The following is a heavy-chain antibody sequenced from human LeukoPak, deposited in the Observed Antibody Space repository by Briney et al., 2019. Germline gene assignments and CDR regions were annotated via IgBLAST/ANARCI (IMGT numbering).Heavy chain of an antibody. CDR2: ISATSKYI. V-gene: IGHV3-21*01. D-gene: IGHD6-13*01. CDR1: GFTFSSYS. J-gene: IGHJ6*03. CDR3: ARDESSSWIRVLDYYYLDV. Sequence: PGGSLRLSCAASGFTFSSYSMNWVRQAPGKGLEWVSSISATSKYIYYAHSVRGRFTISRDNAKNSLYLQMNSLRAEDTAIYYCARDESSSWIRVLDYYYLDVWGKGTTVTVSS.